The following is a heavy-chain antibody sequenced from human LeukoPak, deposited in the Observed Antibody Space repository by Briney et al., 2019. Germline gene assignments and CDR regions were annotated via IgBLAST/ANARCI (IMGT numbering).Heavy chain of an antibody. J-gene: IGHJ4*02. CDR3: AREGRKDYGDFFDY. V-gene: IGHV3-7*01. CDR2: IKQDGSEK. CDR1: GFTFSSYW. Sequence: GGSLRLSCAASGFTFSSYWMTWVRQAPGKGLEWVANIKQDGSEKYYVDSVKGRFTISRDNAKNSLYLQMNSLRAEDTAVYYCAREGRKDYGDFFDYWGQGTLVTVSS. D-gene: IGHD4-17*01.